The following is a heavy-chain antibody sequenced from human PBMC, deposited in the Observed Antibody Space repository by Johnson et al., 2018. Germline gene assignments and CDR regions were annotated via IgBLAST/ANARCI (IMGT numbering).Heavy chain of an antibody. J-gene: IGHJ6*02. CDR1: GFTFDDYT. CDR3: ARATPLVKARWFGEEDYYYGMDV. Sequence: VQLVESGGVVVQPGGSLRLSCAASGFTFDDYTMHWVRQAPGKCLEWVSLISWDGGSTYYADSVKGRFTISSDNSKNSLSLQMNSLRTEDTALYYCARATPLVKARWFGEEDYYYGMDVWGQGTTVTVSS. CDR2: ISWDGGST. D-gene: IGHD3-10*01. V-gene: IGHV3-43*01.